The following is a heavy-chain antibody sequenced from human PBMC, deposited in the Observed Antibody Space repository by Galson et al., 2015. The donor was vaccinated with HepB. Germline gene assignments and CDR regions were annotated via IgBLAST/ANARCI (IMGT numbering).Heavy chain of an antibody. J-gene: IGHJ4*02. V-gene: IGHV3-23*01. CDR1: GFTFSSYT. CDR2: IRGSGDST. CDR3: AKVSSPLSIDVHFDY. Sequence: LRLSCAASGFTFSSYTMTWVRQAPGTGLEWVSPIRGSGDSTYYADSVKGRFTISRDNSKNTLYLQMNSLRAEDTAVYYCAKVSSPLSIDVHFDYWGQGTLVTVSS. D-gene: IGHD6-6*01.